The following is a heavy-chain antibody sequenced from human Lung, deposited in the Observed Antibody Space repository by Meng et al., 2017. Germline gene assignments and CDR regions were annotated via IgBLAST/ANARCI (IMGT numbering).Heavy chain of an antibody. D-gene: IGHD6-13*01. V-gene: IGHV1-2*06. CDR1: GYTFAAYW. Sequence: QVQLGKSGPEVKKPGASVNLSCKPSGYTFAAYWIHWLRQAPGQGLEWMGRIDPNNDHTQYAQNFQGRVTMTSDTSISTVYMELNGLRSDDTAVYYCARDEDISAAGKLFGDYWGQGTLVTVSS. J-gene: IGHJ4*02. CDR3: ARDEDISAAGKLFGDY. CDR2: IDPNNDHT.